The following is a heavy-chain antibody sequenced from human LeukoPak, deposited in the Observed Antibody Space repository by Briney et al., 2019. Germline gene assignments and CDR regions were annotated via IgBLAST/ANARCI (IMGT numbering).Heavy chain of an antibody. J-gene: IGHJ4*02. V-gene: IGHV3-23*01. CDR3: ARERIAAAATDY. CDR1: GFTFSSHG. Sequence: PGGSLRLSCAASGFTFSSHGMCWVRQAPGRGLEWVSSISIGGDTTYSDSVKGRFTISRDNSKNTLYLQMNSLRAEDTAVYYCARERIAAAATDYWGQGTLVTVSS. D-gene: IGHD6-13*01. CDR2: ISIGGDTT.